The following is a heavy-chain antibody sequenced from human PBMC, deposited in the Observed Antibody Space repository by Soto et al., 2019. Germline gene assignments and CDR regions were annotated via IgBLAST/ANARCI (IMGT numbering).Heavy chain of an antibody. CDR1: GGTFSSYA. CDR3: ARDLSVDSSSWYNWFDP. J-gene: IGHJ5*02. V-gene: IGHV1-69*06. CDR2: IIPIFGTA. Sequence: GASVKVSCKASGGTFSSYAISWVRQAPGQGLEWMGGIIPIFGTANYAQKFQGRGTITADKSTSTAYMELSSLRSEDTDVYYCARDLSVDSSSWYNWFDPWGQGTVVTVSS. D-gene: IGHD6-13*01.